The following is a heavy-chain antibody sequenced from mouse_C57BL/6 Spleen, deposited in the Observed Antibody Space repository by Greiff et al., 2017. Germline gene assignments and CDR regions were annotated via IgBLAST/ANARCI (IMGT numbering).Heavy chain of an antibody. D-gene: IGHD2-2*01. CDR1: GYAFSSYW. CDR2: LYPGDGDT. CDR3: ARYGYLYYYAMDY. V-gene: IGHV1-80*01. J-gene: IGHJ4*01. Sequence: QVQLKQSGAELVKPGASVKISCKASGYAFSSYWMNWVTQRPGKGLEWIGQLYPGDGDTNYNGKFKGKATLTADKSSSTAYMQLSSLTSEDSAVYFCARYGYLYYYAMDYWGQGTSVTVSS.